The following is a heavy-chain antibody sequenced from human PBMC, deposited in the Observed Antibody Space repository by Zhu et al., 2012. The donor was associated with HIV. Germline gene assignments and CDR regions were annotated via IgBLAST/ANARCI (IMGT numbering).Heavy chain of an antibody. CDR1: GGSTSSHY. Sequence: QVQLQESGPGLVKPSETLSLTCSVSGGSTSSHYWSWIRQPPGKGLEWIGYVYYTGTTNYNPSLKSRVTISLDMSKNQFSLKLTSVTAADTAVYYCARLRDTSGYYYPFDYWGQEPWSPSPQ. D-gene: IGHD3-22*01. J-gene: IGHJ4*01. CDR3: ARLRDTSGYYYPFDY. CDR2: VYYTGTT. V-gene: IGHV4-59*11.